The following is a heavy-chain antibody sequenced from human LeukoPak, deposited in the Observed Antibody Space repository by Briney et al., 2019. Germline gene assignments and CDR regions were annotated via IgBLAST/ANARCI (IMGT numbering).Heavy chain of an antibody. CDR2: IYHSRST. J-gene: IGHJ4*02. D-gene: IGHD3-22*01. CDR1: GYSISSGYY. CDR3: AKNSGYYHPYYIDS. V-gene: IGHV4-38-2*02. Sequence: SETLSLTCILSGYSISSGYYWDWIRQPPGKGLEWIGDIYHSRSTYYNPSLKSRVTISVDTSKNQFSLKLNFVTAADTAVSYCAKNSGYYHPYYIDSWGQGTLVTVSS.